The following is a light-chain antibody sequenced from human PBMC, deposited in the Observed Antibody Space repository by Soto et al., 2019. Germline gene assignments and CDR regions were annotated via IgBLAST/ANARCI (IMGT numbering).Light chain of an antibody. V-gene: IGLV1-40*01. J-gene: IGLJ3*02. CDR1: SSNIGAGYD. Sequence: QSVLTQPPSVSGAPGQRVTISCTGSSSNIGAGYDVHWYQQLPGTAPKLLIYGNSNRPSGVPDRFSGSKSGTSASLAITGRQAEDEADYYCQSYYSSLSGWVFGGGTQLTVL. CDR3: QSYYSSLSGWV. CDR2: GNS.